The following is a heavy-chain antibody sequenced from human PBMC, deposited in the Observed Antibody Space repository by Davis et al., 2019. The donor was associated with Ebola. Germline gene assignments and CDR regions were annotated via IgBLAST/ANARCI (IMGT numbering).Heavy chain of an antibody. CDR2: MNPNSGNT. CDR1: GYTFTSYD. V-gene: IGHV1-8*01. Sequence: AASVKVSCKASGYTFTSYDINWVRQATGQGLEWMGWMNPNSGNTGYAQKFQGRVTMTRNTSISTAYMELSSLRSEDTAVYYCARGPHSSSSFYYYYYGMDVWGKGTTVTVSS. D-gene: IGHD6-6*01. CDR3: ARGPHSSSSFYYYYYGMDV. J-gene: IGHJ6*04.